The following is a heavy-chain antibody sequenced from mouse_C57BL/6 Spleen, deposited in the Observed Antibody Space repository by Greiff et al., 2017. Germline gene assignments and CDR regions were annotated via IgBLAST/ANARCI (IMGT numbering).Heavy chain of an antibody. Sequence: VKLQESGAELVRPGTSVKMSCKASGYTFTNYWIGWAQQRPGHGLEWIGDIYPGGGYTNYNEKFKGKATLTADKSSSTDYMQFSSLTSEDSAIYYCARFGDYVDAMDYWGKGTSVTVSS. J-gene: IGHJ4*01. CDR2: IYPGGGYT. CDR3: ARFGDYVDAMDY. CDR1: GYTFTNYW. V-gene: IGHV1-63*01. D-gene: IGHD2-13*01.